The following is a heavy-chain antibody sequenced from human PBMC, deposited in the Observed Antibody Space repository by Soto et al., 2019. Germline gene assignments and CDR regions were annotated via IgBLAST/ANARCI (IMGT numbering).Heavy chain of an antibody. CDR1: GDSVSSNSAA. CDR3: AREGCSGWYPVEYYGMDV. CDR2: TYYRSKWYN. Sequence: SQTLSLTCAISGDSVSSNSAAWNWIRQSPSRGLEWLGRTYYRSKWYNDYAVSVKSRITINPDTSKNQFSLQLNSVTPEDTAVYYCAREGCSGWYPVEYYGMDVWGQGTTVTVSS. J-gene: IGHJ6*02. V-gene: IGHV6-1*01. D-gene: IGHD6-19*01.